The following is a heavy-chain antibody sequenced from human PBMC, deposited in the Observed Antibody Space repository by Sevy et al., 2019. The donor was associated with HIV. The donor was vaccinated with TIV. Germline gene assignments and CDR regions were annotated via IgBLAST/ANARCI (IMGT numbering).Heavy chain of an antibody. V-gene: IGHV3-15*01. CDR3: TTDHRRDGIVVVPFEY. J-gene: IGHJ4*02. CDR1: GFTFSNAW. D-gene: IGHD2-15*01. CDR2: IRSKAGGGTT. Sequence: GGSLRLSCAASGFTFSNAWMSWVRQSPGKGLEWVGRIRSKAGGGTTDYATIVKGKFTISREDSRDILYLQLNSLETEDTVVYYCTTDHRRDGIVVVPFEYWGQGTLVTVSS.